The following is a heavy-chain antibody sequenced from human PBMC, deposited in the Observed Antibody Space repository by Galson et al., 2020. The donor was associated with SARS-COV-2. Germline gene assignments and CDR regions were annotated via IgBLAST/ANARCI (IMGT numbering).Heavy chain of an antibody. CDR2: TYYRSKWFN. V-gene: IGHV6-1*01. CDR1: GDSVSSNSVT. J-gene: IGHJ4*02. CDR3: ARDSSVLYGDY. Sequence: SQTLSLTCAISGDSVSSNSVTWNWIRQSPSRGLEWLGRTYYRSKWFNDYAVSVKGRITINPDTSKNQFSLQLISVTPEDTAVYYCARDSSVLYGDYWGQGSLVTVSS. D-gene: IGHD6-19*01.